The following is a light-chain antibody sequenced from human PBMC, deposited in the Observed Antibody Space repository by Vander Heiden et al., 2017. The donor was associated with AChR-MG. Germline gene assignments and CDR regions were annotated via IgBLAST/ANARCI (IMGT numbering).Light chain of an antibody. J-gene: IGLJ2*01. CDR2: DVT. CDR1: SSDVGAHDY. CDR3: SSYTTSRTVF. V-gene: IGLV2-14*03. Sequence: QSALTQPASVSGSPGQSITISCTGTSSDVGAHDYVSWYQQHPGKGPKVLIYDVTHRPSGVSDRFSGSKSANTASLTISGLQAEDEADYYCSSYTTSRTVFFGGGTKVTVL.